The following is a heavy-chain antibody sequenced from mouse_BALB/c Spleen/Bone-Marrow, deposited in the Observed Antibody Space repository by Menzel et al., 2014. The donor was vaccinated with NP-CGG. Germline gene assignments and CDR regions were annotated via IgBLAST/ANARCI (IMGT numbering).Heavy chain of an antibody. J-gene: IGHJ3*01. Sequence: EVHLVESGPELVKPGASVKISCKASGYTFTDYNMHWVKQNHGKSLEWIGCIYPYNGNTGYNQKFKSKATLTVDNSSSTAYMELRSLTSEDSAVYYCARGVYYDYDVWFANWGQGTLVTVSA. D-gene: IGHD2-4*01. CDR1: GYTFTDYN. V-gene: IGHV1S29*02. CDR2: IYPYNGNT. CDR3: ARGVYYDYDVWFAN.